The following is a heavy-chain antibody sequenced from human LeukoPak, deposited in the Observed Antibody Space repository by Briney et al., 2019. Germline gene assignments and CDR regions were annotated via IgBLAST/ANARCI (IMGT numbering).Heavy chain of an antibody. Sequence: GASVKVSCKASGYTFTSYAMNWVRQAPGQGLEWMGWINTNTGNPTYAQGFTGRFVFSLDTSVSTAYLQISSLKAEDTAVYYCARGYGDYVSYYYYMDVWGKGTTVTVSS. CDR3: ARGYGDYVSYYYYMDV. J-gene: IGHJ6*03. V-gene: IGHV7-4-1*02. D-gene: IGHD4-17*01. CDR1: GYTFTSYA. CDR2: INTNTGNP.